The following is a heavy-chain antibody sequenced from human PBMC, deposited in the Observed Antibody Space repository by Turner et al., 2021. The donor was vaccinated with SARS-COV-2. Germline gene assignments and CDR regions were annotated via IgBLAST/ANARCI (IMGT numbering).Heavy chain of an antibody. CDR2: ITGSSGYR. V-gene: IGHV3-21*01. CDR1: GFTFSSYS. J-gene: IGHJ6*02. Sequence: EVQLVESGGGLVKHGGSLRLSCAASGFTFSSYSMNWVRQAPGKGLEWVSSITGSSGYRYYADSVKGRFTISRDNAKTSLYLQMNSLRAEDTAVYYCARVFPTDSSVWYRYYYYYGMDVWGQGTTVTVSS. CDR3: ARVFPTDSSVWYRYYYYYGMDV. D-gene: IGHD6-19*01.